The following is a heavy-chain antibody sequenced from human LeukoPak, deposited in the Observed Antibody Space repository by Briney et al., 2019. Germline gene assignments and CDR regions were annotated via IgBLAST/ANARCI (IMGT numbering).Heavy chain of an antibody. J-gene: IGHJ4*02. V-gene: IGHV1-18*01. CDR1: GYTFTSYG. CDR2: ISAYNGNT. CDR3: ATIVKDILTGATPGLPDN. Sequence: ASVKVSCKASGYTFTSYGISWVRQAPGQGREWMGWISAYNGNTNYAQKLQGRVTMTTDTSTSTAYMELRSLRSDDTAVYYCATIVKDILTGATPGLPDNWGQGTVVIVSS. D-gene: IGHD3-9*01.